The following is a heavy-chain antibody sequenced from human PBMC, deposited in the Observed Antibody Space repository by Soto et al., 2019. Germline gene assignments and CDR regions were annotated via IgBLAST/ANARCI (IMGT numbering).Heavy chain of an antibody. CDR1: GDSISRGAYY. V-gene: IGHV4-61*08. D-gene: IGHD3-16*01. CDR3: ARGGDGYHGTFDY. J-gene: IGHJ4*02. CDR2: IYYSGST. Sequence: PSETLSLTCTVSGDSISRGAYYWTWIRQHPGKGLEWIGYIYYSGSTNYNPSLKSRVTISVDTSKNQFSLKLSSVTAADTAVYYCARGGDGYHGTFDYWGQGTLITVSS.